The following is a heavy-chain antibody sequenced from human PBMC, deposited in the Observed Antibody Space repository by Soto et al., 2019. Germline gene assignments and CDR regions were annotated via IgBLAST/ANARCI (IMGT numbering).Heavy chain of an antibody. CDR1: GYSFTSYW. CDR2: IYPGDSDT. D-gene: IGHD1-7*01. J-gene: IGHJ3*02. Sequence: PGESLKISCKGSGYSFTSYWIGWVRQMPGKGLEWMGIIYPGDSDTRYSPSFQGQVTISADKSISTAYLQWSSLKASDTAMYYCASRGITGTTQPGNAFDIWGQGTMVTVSS. V-gene: IGHV5-51*01. CDR3: ASRGITGTTQPGNAFDI.